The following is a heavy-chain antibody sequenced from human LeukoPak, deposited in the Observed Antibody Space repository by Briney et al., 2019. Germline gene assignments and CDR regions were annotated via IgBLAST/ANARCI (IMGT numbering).Heavy chain of an antibody. J-gene: IGHJ4*02. Sequence: SETLSLTCTVSGGSISSSSYYWGWIRQPPGKGLEWIGSIYYSGSTYYNPSLKSRVTMSVDTSKNQFSLKLNSVTAADTAVYYCARDSMHSAYGDEYWSQGTLVTVSS. V-gene: IGHV4-39*07. CDR1: GGSISSSSYY. CDR3: ARDSMHSAYGDEY. CDR2: IYYSGST. D-gene: IGHD1-26*01.